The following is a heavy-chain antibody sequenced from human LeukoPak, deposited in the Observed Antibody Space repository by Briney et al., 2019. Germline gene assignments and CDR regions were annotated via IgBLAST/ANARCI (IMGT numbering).Heavy chain of an antibody. CDR1: GGSFSGYY. CDR2: INHSGST. D-gene: IGHD5-18*01. CDR3: ARRGQLWFFR. V-gene: IGHV4-34*01. J-gene: IGHJ4*02. Sequence: SETLSLTCAVYGGSFSGYYWSWIRQPPGKGLEWIGEINHSGSTNYNPSLKSRVTISVDTSKNQFSLKLSSVTAADTAVYYRARRGQLWFFRWGQGTLVTVSS.